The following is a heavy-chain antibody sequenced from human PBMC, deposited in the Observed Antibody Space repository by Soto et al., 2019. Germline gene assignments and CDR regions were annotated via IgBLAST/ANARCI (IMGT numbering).Heavy chain of an antibody. D-gene: IGHD4-4*01. CDR3: AKDLRDYTGYFDY. CDR1: GYTFTRYY. CDR2: FNPRAGST. Sequence: QVQLVQSGAAVKKPGASVKVSCKTSGYTFTRYYIHWVRQAPGQGLEWMGLFNPRAGSTTYAQKFQGRVTMTSDTATRTVYMALSSLRSEDTAVYYCAKDLRDYTGYFDYWGQGNLVTVSS. J-gene: IGHJ4*02. V-gene: IGHV1-46*01.